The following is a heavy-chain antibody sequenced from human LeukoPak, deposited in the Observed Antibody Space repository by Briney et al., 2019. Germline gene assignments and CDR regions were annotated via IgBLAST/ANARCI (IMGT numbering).Heavy chain of an antibody. CDR3: ARGSWRFDDGDSGFDP. D-gene: IGHD4-17*01. CDR2: ISYHGSNK. J-gene: IGHJ5*02. CDR1: GFTFSSYA. Sequence: GGTLRLSCAASGFTFSSYAMHWVRQAPGKGLEWVAVISYHGSNKHYADSVKGRFTISRDNSKSTLYLQMNSLRAEDTAVYYCARGSWRFDDGDSGFDPWGQGTLVTVSS. V-gene: IGHV3-30*04.